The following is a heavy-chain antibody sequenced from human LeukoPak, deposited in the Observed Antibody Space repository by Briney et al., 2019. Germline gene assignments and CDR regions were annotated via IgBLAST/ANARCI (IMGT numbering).Heavy chain of an antibody. CDR1: GFIFGDYV. D-gene: IGHD4-23*01. CDR2: IRSKAYGGTT. V-gene: IGHV3-49*04. J-gene: IGHJ4*02. Sequence: PGRSLRLSCTTSGFIFGDYVMNWVRQAPGKGLEWVGLIRSKAYGGTTDYAASVKGRFNISRDDSKSIAYLQMNSLKTEDTAVYYCTRIVSGGNSGDWGQGTLVTVPS. CDR3: TRIVSGGNSGD.